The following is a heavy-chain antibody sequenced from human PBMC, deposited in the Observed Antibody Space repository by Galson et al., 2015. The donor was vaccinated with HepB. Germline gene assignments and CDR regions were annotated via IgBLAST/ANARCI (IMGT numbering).Heavy chain of an antibody. Sequence: LSLTCAVSGGSISSYYWSWIRQPPGKGLEWIGYIYYSGSTNYNPSLKSRVTISVDTSKNQFSLKLSSVTAADTAVYYCARVAAAGAPSAFDIWGQGTMVTVSS. J-gene: IGHJ3*02. D-gene: IGHD6-13*01. CDR2: IYYSGST. CDR1: GGSISSYY. CDR3: ARVAAAGAPSAFDI. V-gene: IGHV4-59*01.